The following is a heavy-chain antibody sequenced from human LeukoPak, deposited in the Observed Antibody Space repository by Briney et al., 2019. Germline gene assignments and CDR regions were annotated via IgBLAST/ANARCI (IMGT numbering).Heavy chain of an antibody. V-gene: IGHV4-59*08. D-gene: IGHD2-2*01. CDR3: ARYCTSTTCILRGFDY. CDR2: IYYTGTT. CDR1: GDSINNYS. J-gene: IGHJ4*02. Sequence: SETLSLTCSVSGDSINNYSGAWIRQPPGKGLEWIGYIYYTGTTNYNPSLKSRVTISVDTSKNQFSLNLSSVTAADTAVYYCARYCTSTTCILRGFDYWGQGTLVTVSS.